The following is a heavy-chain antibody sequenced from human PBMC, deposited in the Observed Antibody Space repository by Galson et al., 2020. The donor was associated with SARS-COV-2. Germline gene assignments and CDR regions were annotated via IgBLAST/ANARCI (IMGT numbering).Heavy chain of an antibody. D-gene: IGHD4-17*01. CDR3: VKDVDETVTTDYYFEH. Sequence: GGSLRLSCSTSGFNFRGYAIDWVRQAPGKGLEYVSAISNTGGSTYYAESVKGRFSISRDNSKNTVFLQMSSLRPEDTAVYYCVKDVDETVTTDYYFEHWGQGTLVTVSS. CDR1: GFNFRGYA. CDR2: ISNTGGST. V-gene: IGHV3-64D*06. J-gene: IGHJ4*02.